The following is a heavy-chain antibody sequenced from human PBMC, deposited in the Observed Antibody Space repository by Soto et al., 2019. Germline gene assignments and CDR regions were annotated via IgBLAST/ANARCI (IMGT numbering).Heavy chain of an antibody. V-gene: IGHV4-4*02. CDR3: AREARSVDGYDFFGWFDP. CDR2: IYHSGST. J-gene: IGHJ5*02. D-gene: IGHD5-12*01. Sequence: QVQLQESGPGLVKPSGTLSLTCAVSGGSISSSNWWSWVRQPPGKGLEWIGEIYHSGSTNYNPSLKSRVTISVDKSKNQFSLKLSSVTAADTAVYYCAREARSVDGYDFFGWFDPWGQGTLVTVSS. CDR1: GGSISSSNW.